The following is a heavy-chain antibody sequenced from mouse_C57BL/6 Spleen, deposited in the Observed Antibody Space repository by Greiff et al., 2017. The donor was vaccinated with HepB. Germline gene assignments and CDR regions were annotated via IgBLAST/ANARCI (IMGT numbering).Heavy chain of an antibody. Sequence: EVHLVESGEGLVKPGGSLKLSCAASGFTFSSYAMSWVRQTPEKRLEWVAYISSGGDYIYYADTVKGRFTISRDNARNTLYLQMSSLKSEDTAMYYCTRDRGGSSYFDYWGQGTTLTVSS. CDR1: GFTFSSYA. D-gene: IGHD1-1*01. J-gene: IGHJ2*01. CDR2: ISSGGDYI. V-gene: IGHV5-9-1*02. CDR3: TRDRGGSSYFDY.